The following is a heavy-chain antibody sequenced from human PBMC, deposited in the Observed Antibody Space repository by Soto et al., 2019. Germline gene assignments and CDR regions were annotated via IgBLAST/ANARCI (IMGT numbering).Heavy chain of an antibody. D-gene: IGHD4-4*01. J-gene: IGHJ6*02. CDR1: GGTFSSYA. V-gene: IGHV1-69*13. CDR3: ASPAGGMTTVTTFWYYGMEV. Sequence: SVKVSCKASGGTFSSYAISWVRQAPGQGLEWMGGIIPIFGTANYAQKFQGRVTITADESTSTAYMELSSLRSEDTAVYYCASPAGGMTTVTTFWYYGMEVWGQGTTVPVSS. CDR2: IIPIFGTA.